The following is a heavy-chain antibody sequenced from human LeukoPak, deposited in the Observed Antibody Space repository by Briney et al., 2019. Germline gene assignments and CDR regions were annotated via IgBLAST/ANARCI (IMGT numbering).Heavy chain of an antibody. CDR3: AKDRDIVVVPAAHAF. J-gene: IGHJ4*02. CDR2: IKTDGSET. D-gene: IGHD2-2*01. V-gene: IGHV3-7*01. Sequence: AGGSLRLSCAASGFRFSSYWMSWFRQTPGKGLEWVGNIKTDGSETYYVDSVRGRFTISRDNAKNSLFLQMNSLRGEDTAVYYCAKDRDIVVVPAAHAFGGRGTLVTVSS. CDR1: GFRFSSYW.